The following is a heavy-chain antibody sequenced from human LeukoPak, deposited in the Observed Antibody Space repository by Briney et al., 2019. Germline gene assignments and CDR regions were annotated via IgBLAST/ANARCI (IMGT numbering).Heavy chain of an antibody. CDR3: VRDRDIVATWWFDP. Sequence: GGSLRLSCEASGFTFSNYWMHWVRQAPGKGLVWVSRINGDGSSTSYADSVKGRFTISRDNAKNTLYLQMNSLRAEDTAVYYCVRDRDIVATWWFDPWGQGTLVTVSS. D-gene: IGHD5-12*01. CDR1: GFTFSNYW. CDR2: INGDGSST. J-gene: IGHJ5*02. V-gene: IGHV3-74*01.